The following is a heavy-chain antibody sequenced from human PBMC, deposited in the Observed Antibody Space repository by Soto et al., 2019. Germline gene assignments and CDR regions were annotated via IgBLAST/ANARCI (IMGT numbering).Heavy chain of an antibody. J-gene: IGHJ5*02. Sequence: PGGSLRLSCAASGFTFSSYSMNWVRQAPGKGLEWVSSISSSSSYIYYADSVKGRFTISRDNAKNSLYLQMNSLRAEDTAVYYCARDPDIVVVPAGALPGSVFDPWGQGTLVTVSS. D-gene: IGHD2-2*01. CDR2: ISSSSSYI. CDR1: GFTFSSYS. V-gene: IGHV3-21*01. CDR3: ARDPDIVVVPAGALPGSVFDP.